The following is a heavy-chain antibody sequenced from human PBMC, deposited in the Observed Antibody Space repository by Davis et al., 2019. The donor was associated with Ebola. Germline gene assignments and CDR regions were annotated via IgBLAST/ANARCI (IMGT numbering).Heavy chain of an antibody. CDR2: INTNTGNP. Sequence: ASVKVSCKASGDTFTTSAMNWVRQAPGQGLEWMGWINTNTGNPTYAQGFTGRFVFSLDTSVSTAYLLIRSLKAEDTAVYYCARTSIVGTTTTASDIWGQGTLVTVSS. CDR3: ARTSIVGTTTTASDI. J-gene: IGHJ3*02. D-gene: IGHD1-26*01. V-gene: IGHV7-4-1*01. CDR1: GDTFTTSA.